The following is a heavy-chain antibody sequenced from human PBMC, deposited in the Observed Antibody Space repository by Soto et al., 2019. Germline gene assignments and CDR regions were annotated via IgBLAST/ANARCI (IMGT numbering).Heavy chain of an antibody. CDR3: AREGGYCSGGSCYSGRGPSWFDP. Sequence: QVQLVQSGAEVKKPGSSVKVSCKASGGTFSSYAISWVRQAPGQGLEWMGGIIPIFGTANYAQKFQGRVTITADESTSTAYMELSSLRCEATAVYYCAREGGYCSGGSCYSGRGPSWFDPWVQGTLVTVSS. D-gene: IGHD2-15*01. V-gene: IGHV1-69*01. CDR2: IIPIFGTA. J-gene: IGHJ5*02. CDR1: GGTFSSYA.